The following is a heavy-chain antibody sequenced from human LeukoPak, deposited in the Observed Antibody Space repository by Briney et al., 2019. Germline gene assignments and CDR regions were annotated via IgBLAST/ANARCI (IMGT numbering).Heavy chain of an antibody. CDR2: INPNSGGT. D-gene: IGHD6-13*01. CDR3: ARKYSSSWSYAFDI. Sequence: ASVKVSCKASGYTFTGYYMYWVRQAPGQGLEWMGWINPNSGGTNYAQKFQGRVTMTRDTSISTAYMELSRLTSDDTAVYYCARKYSSSWSYAFDIWGQGTMVTVSS. J-gene: IGHJ3*02. V-gene: IGHV1-2*02. CDR1: GYTFTGYY.